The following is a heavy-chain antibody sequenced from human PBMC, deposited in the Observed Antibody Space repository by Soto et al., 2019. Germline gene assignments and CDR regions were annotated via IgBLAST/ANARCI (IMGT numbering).Heavy chain of an antibody. CDR1: GFTFYSAW. Sequence: GGSLRLSCAASGFTFYSAWMSWVRQAPGKGLEWVGRFKSQTDGGTTEYAAPVKGRFTISRDDSKNRLYLQMNSLKTEDTAAYYCTIDLRRDVLAGQFDYWGQGALVTVSS. CDR2: FKSQTDGGTT. D-gene: IGHD3-3*01. V-gene: IGHV3-15*01. J-gene: IGHJ4*02. CDR3: TIDLRRDVLAGQFDY.